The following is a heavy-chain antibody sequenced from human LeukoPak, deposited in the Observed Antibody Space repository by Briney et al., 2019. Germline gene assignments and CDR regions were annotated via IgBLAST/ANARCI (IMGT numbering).Heavy chain of an antibody. CDR1: GYSISSGYY. D-gene: IGHD4-17*01. CDR2: IYHSGST. J-gene: IGHJ4*02. V-gene: IGHV4-38-2*01. Sequence: SETLSLTCAVSGYSISSGYYWGWIRQPPGKGLEWIGSIYHSGSTYYNPSLKSRVTISVDTSKNQFSLKLSSVTAADTAVYYCARLGYGDYAFWGQGTLVTVSS. CDR3: ARLGYGDYAF.